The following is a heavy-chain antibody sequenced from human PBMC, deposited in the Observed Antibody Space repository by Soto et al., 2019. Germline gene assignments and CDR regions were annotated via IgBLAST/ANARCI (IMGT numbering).Heavy chain of an antibody. CDR2: VSGYNRNT. Sequence: QVQLVQSGVEVKMPGASVKLACKASGYTFTNYGLTWARQVPGQGLEWIGWVSGYNRNTNYAQKFEDRVIMTTDTSTSTAFMELRSLRPDDTGIYYCARERQWEPLISWGQGTLLTVSP. CDR1: GYTFTNYG. CDR3: ARERQWEPLIS. J-gene: IGHJ5*02. V-gene: IGHV1-18*01. D-gene: IGHD1-26*01.